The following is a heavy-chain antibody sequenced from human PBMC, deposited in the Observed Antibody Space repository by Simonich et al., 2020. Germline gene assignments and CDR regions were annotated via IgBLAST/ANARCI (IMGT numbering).Heavy chain of an antibody. V-gene: IGHV3-30*07. D-gene: IGHD2-15*01. CDR2: ISYEGSNK. J-gene: IGHJ3*02. Sequence: QVQLVESGGGVVQPGRSLRLSCAASGFTFSSYAMHWVRQAPGKGVEWVAVISYEGSNKYYADSVKGRFTISRDKSKNTLYLQMNSLRAEDTAVYYCAREGLLLDAFDIWGQGTMVTVSS. CDR3: AREGLLLDAFDI. CDR1: GFTFSSYA.